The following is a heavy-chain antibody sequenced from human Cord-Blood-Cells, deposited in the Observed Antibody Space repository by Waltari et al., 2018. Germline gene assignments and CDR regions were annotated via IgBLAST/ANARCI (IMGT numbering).Heavy chain of an antibody. CDR2: ISSSSSYI. J-gene: IGHJ4*02. CDR3: AREDGYNEGVDY. Sequence: EVQLVESGGGLVKPGGSLRLSCAASGFTFSSYSMNWVRQAPGKGLEGVSSISSSSSYIYYADSVKGRFTISRVNAKNSLYLQMNSLRAEDTAVYYCAREDGYNEGVDYWGQGTLVTVSS. CDR1: GFTFSSYS. V-gene: IGHV3-21*01. D-gene: IGHD5-12*01.